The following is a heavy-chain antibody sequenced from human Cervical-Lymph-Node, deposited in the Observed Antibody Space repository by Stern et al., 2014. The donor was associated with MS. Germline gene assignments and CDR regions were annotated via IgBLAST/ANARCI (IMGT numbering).Heavy chain of an antibody. CDR3: ARQRYFDY. V-gene: IGHV5-51*01. J-gene: IGHJ4*02. CDR2: IFPGGSDI. Sequence: VQLVESGPEVKRPGESLKISCQASGYTFTSYWIGWVRQMPGKGLEWIAIIFPGGSDIRYSPSFQGQVTISADKSSSTASLQWNNLKASDPAIYYCARQRYFDYWGQGTLVTVSS. CDR1: GYTFTSYW.